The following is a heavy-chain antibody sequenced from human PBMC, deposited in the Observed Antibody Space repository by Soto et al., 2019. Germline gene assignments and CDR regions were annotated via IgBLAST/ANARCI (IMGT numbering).Heavy chain of an antibody. D-gene: IGHD6-6*01. Sequence: QVQLVQSGAEVKKPGSSVKVSCKASGGTFSSYAISWVRQAPGQGLEWMGGIIPIFGTANYAQKFQGRVTITADKSTRTAYMELSSLRSEDTAVYYCARAKEYSSSSVYYGMDVWGQGTTVTVSS. J-gene: IGHJ6*02. CDR1: GGTFSSYA. V-gene: IGHV1-69*06. CDR3: ARAKEYSSSSVYYGMDV. CDR2: IIPIFGTA.